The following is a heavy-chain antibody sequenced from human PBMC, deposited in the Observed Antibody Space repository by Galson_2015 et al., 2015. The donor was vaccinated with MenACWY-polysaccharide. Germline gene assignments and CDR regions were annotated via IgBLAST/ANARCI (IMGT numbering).Heavy chain of an antibody. Sequence: SVKVSCKASGYTFTNYGISWVRQAPGQGLEWMGWISADNGNTNYARNLQGRVTMTTDTSTSTAYMELRSLRSDDTAIFYCAREKTGAPTKPCFYCYAMDVWGQGTTFPVSS. CDR1: GYTFTNYG. CDR3: AREKTGAPTKPCFYCYAMDV. D-gene: IGHD1-1*01. J-gene: IGHJ6*02. V-gene: IGHV1-18*04. CDR2: ISADNGNT.